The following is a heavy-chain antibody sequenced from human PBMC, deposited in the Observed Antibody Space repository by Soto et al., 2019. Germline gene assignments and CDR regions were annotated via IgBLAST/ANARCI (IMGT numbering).Heavy chain of an antibody. D-gene: IGHD6-19*01. CDR2: INPSGGST. CDR3: ASLGIAVAGDAFDI. Sequence: ASVKVSCKASGYTFTSYYMHWVRQAPRQGLEWMGIINPSGGSTSYAQKFQGRVTMTRDTSTSTAYMELSSLRSEDTAVYYCASLGIAVAGDAFDIWGQGTMVTVSS. CDR1: GYTFTSYY. J-gene: IGHJ3*02. V-gene: IGHV1-46*03.